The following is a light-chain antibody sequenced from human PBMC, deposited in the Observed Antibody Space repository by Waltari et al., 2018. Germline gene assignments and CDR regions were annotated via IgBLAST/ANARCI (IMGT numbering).Light chain of an antibody. J-gene: IGKJ1*01. CDR2: DAS. Sequence: DIQMPQSPSTLSASVGDRVITTCRASQSVNSWLAWFQQKPGKAPKRLIYDASNLESGVPSRFSGSGAGTEFTLTISSLQPDDFATYYCKQYNSYWTFGQGTKVEIK. V-gene: IGKV1-5*01. CDR1: QSVNSW. CDR3: KQYNSYWT.